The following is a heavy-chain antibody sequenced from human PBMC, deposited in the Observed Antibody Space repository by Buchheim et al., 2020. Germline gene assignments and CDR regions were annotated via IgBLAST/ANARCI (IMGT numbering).Heavy chain of an antibody. J-gene: IGHJ5*02. Sequence: EVQLVESGGGLVKPGGSLRLSCAASGFTFSSYSMNWVRQAPGKGLEWVSSISSSSSYIYYEESVKGRFTISRDNAKNLLYPKMNSLRAEDTAVYYCARDPYYYGSGSPTEPWGQGTL. CDR2: ISSSSSYI. CDR3: ARDPYYYGSGSPTEP. CDR1: GFTFSSYS. V-gene: IGHV3-21*01. D-gene: IGHD3-10*01.